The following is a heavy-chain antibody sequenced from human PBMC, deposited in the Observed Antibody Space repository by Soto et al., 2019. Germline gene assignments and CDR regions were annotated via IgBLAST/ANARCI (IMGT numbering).Heavy chain of an antibody. CDR1: GGSISSYY. J-gene: IGHJ4*02. D-gene: IGHD4-17*01. Sequence: TSETLSLTCTVSGGSISSYYWSWIRQPPGKGLEWIGYIYYSGSTNYNPSLKSRVTISVDTSKNQFSLKLSSVTAADTAVYYCARGPYGDYAAYWGQGTLVTVSS. CDR3: ARGPYGDYAAY. V-gene: IGHV4-59*01. CDR2: IYYSGST.